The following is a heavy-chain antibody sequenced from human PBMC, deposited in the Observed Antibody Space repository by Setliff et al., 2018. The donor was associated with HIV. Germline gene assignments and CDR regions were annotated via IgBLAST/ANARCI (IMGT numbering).Heavy chain of an antibody. CDR1: GGSFSGYY. J-gene: IGHJ4*02. CDR2: FTHGRST. CDR3: ARQVTVVGYFETAAGSFNY. Sequence: SETLSLTCAVYGGSFSGYYWSWIRQPPGKGLEWIGEFTHGRSTNNNPSLKSRVTISGDTSNNQFSLKVRSVTAADTAVYYCARQVTVVGYFETAAGSFNYWGPGTLVTVSS. V-gene: IGHV4-34*01. D-gene: IGHD2-21*01.